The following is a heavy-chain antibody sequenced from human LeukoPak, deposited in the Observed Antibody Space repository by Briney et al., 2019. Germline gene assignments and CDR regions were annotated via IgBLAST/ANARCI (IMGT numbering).Heavy chain of an antibody. D-gene: IGHD2-8*01. V-gene: IGHV5-51*01. CDR1: GYSFTSYW. CDR3: ASSRVTNNYYYYMDV. J-gene: IGHJ6*03. Sequence: GESLKISCKGSGYSFTSYWIGWVRQMPGKGLEWMGIIYPGDSDTRYSPSFQGQVTISADKSISTAYLQWSSLKASDTAMYYCASSRVTNNYYYYMDVWGKGTTVTVSS. CDR2: IYPGDSDT.